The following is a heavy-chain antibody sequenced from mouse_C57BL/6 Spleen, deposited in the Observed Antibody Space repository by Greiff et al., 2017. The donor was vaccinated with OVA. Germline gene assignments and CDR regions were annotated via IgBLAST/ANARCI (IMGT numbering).Heavy chain of an antibody. J-gene: IGHJ4*01. CDR1: GYSITSGYY. CDR2: ISYDGSN. CDR3: AREGDGSSSYYAMDY. Sequence: DVQLVESGPGLVKPSQSLSLTCSVTGYSITSGYYWNWIRQFPGNKLEWMGYISYDGSNNYNPSLKNRFSITRDTSKNQFFLKLNSVTTEDTATYYCAREGDGSSSYYAMDYWGQGTSVTVSS. D-gene: IGHD1-1*01. V-gene: IGHV3-6*01.